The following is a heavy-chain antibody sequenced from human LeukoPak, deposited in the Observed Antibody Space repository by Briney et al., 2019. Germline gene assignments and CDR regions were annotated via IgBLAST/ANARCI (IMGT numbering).Heavy chain of an antibody. CDR1: GFTFSSYA. CDR3: AKVYFRWELKV. V-gene: IGHV3-23*01. D-gene: IGHD1-26*01. CDR2: ISGSGGST. Sequence: PWGSLRLSCAASGFTFSSYAMSCVRQAPRKGLEWVSAISGSGGSTYYADSVKGRFTISRDNSKNTLYLQMNSLRAEDTAVYYCAKVYFRWELKVWGQGTLVTVSS. J-gene: IGHJ4*02.